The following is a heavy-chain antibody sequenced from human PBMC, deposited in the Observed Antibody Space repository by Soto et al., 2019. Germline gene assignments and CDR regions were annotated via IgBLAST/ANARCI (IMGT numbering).Heavy chain of an antibody. CDR3: ARGGPNCGGDCYSG. D-gene: IGHD2-21*02. Sequence: SVKVSCKASGGTFSSYAISWVRQAPGQGLEWMGGIIPIFGTANYAQKFQGRVTITADESTSTAYMELSSLRSEDTAVYYCARGGPNCGGDCYSGWGQGTLVTVSS. J-gene: IGHJ4*02. CDR2: IIPIFGTA. V-gene: IGHV1-69*13. CDR1: GGTFSSYA.